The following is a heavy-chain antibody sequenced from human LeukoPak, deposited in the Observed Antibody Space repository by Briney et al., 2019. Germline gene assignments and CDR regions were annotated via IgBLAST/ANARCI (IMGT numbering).Heavy chain of an antibody. CDR3: ARRSDYDILTGPRRTWYFDL. CDR1: GGSISSYY. CDR2: IYYSGST. V-gene: IGHV4-59*08. D-gene: IGHD3-9*01. J-gene: IGHJ2*01. Sequence: SETLSLTCTVSGGSISSYYWSWIRQPPGKGLEWIGYIYYSGSTNYNPSLKSRVTISVDTSKNQFSLKLSSVTAADTAVYYCARRSDYDILTGPRRTWYFDLWARGTLVTV.